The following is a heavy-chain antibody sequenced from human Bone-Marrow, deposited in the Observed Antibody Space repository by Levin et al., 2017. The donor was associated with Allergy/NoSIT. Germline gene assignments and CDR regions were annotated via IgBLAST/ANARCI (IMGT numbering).Heavy chain of an antibody. D-gene: IGHD6-13*01. V-gene: IGHV3-30*18. J-gene: IGHJ4*02. CDR1: GFTFSSYG. CDR3: AKDPPGSSWSLY. Sequence: GGSLRLSCAASGFTFSSYGMHWVRQAPGKGLEWVAVISYDGSNKYYADSVKGRFTISRDNSKNTLYLQMNSLRAEDTAVYYCAKDPPGSSWSLYWGQGTLVTVSS. CDR2: ISYDGSNK.